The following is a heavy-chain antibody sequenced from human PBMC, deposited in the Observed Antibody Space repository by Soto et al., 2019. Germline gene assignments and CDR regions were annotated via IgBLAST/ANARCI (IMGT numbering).Heavy chain of an antibody. CDR2: IYPGDSDT. Sequence: GESLKISCKGSGYSFTSYWIGWVRQMPGKGLEWMGIIYPGDSDTRYSPSFQGQVTISADKSISTAYLQWSSLKASDTAMYYCARLGYYDILTGYYNLAFDIWGQGTMVTVS. D-gene: IGHD3-9*01. V-gene: IGHV5-51*01. CDR3: ARLGYYDILTGYYNLAFDI. CDR1: GYSFTSYW. J-gene: IGHJ3*02.